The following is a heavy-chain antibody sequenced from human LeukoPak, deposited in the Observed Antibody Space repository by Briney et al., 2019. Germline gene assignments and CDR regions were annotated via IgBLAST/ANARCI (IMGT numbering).Heavy chain of an antibody. CDR2: INHSGST. CDR3: AKVDYGDYYNDAFDI. V-gene: IGHV4-34*01. D-gene: IGHD4-17*01. CDR1: GGSFSAYY. Sequence: SETLTLTCAVYGGSFSAYYWTWIRQPPGKGLEWIGEINHSGSTNYNPSLKSRVTISVDTSKNQFSLKLSSLTAADTAVYYCAKVDYGDYYNDAFDIWGQGTMVTVSS. J-gene: IGHJ3*02.